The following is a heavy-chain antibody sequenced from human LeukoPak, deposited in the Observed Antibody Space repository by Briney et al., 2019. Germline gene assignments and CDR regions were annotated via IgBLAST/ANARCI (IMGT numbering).Heavy chain of an antibody. Sequence: PGGSLRLSCAASGFTFSSYTLNWVRQAPGKGLEWVSSISSSGDYIYYADSVKGRFTISRDNAKNTLYLQMNSLRAEDKALYYCARLFDYGDYRAEPYWGQGTLVTVSS. CDR1: GFTFSSYT. CDR3: ARLFDYGDYRAEPY. D-gene: IGHD4-17*01. CDR2: ISSSGDYI. V-gene: IGHV3-21*01. J-gene: IGHJ4*02.